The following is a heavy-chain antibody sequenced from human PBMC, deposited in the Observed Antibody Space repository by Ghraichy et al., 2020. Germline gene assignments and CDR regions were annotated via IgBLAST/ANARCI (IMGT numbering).Heavy chain of an antibody. Sequence: SETLSLTFAVYGGSFSGYYWSWIRQPPGKGLEWIGEINHSGSTNYNPSLKSRVTISVDTSKNQFSLKLSSVTAADTAVYYCARSQKRWVGAPRPYYYYMDVWGKGTTVTVSS. CDR3: ARSQKRWVGAPRPYYYYMDV. V-gene: IGHV4-34*01. CDR1: GGSFSGYY. D-gene: IGHD1-26*01. CDR2: INHSGST. J-gene: IGHJ6*03.